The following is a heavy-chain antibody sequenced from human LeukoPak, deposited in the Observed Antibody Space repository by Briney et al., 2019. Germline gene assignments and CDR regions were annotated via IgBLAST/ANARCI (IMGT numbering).Heavy chain of an antibody. D-gene: IGHD2-15*01. CDR1: GGSISSGSYY. Sequence: SQTLSLTCTVSGGSISSGSYYWSWIRQPAGKGLEWIGRIYTSGSTNYNPSLKSRVTISVDTSKNQFSLKLSSVTAADTAVYYCARYCSGGSCYFDPWGQGTLVTVSP. CDR3: ARYCSGGSCYFDP. J-gene: IGHJ5*02. CDR2: IYTSGST. V-gene: IGHV4-61*02.